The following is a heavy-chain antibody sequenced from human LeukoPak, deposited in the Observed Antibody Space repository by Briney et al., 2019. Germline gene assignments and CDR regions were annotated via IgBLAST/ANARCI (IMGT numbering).Heavy chain of an antibody. CDR2: IYYSGST. V-gene: IGHV4-59*08. D-gene: IGHD5-24*01. Sequence: SETLSLTCTVSGGSISSYYWSWIRQPPGKGLEWIGYIYYSGSTNYNPSLKSRVTTSVDTSKNQFSLKLSSVTAADTAVYYCARHDEMANWFDPWGQGTLVTVSS. CDR3: ARHDEMANWFDP. CDR1: GGSISSYY. J-gene: IGHJ5*02.